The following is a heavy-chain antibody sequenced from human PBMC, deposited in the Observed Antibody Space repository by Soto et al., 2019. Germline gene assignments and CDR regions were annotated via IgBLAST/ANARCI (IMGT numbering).Heavy chain of an antibody. CDR3: ARGRRAYSVSYGYYFDY. J-gene: IGHJ4*02. V-gene: IGHV1-2*04. CDR2: INPNSGGT. CDR1: GYTFTGYY. Sequence: ASVKVSCKASGYTFTGYYMHWVLQAPGQGLEWMGWINPNSGGTNYAQQFQGWVTMTRDTSISTAYMDLNRLRSDDTAVYYCARGRRAYSVSYGYYFDYWGQGTLFTVSS. D-gene: IGHD1-26*01.